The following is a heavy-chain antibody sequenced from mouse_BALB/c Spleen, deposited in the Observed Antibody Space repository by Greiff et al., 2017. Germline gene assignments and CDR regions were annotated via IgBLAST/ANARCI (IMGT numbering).Heavy chain of an antibody. Sequence: DVHLVESGGGLVQPGGSMKLSCVASGFTFSNYWMNWVRQSPEKGLEWVAEIRLKSNNYATHYAESVKGRFTISRDDSKSSVYLQMNNLRAEDTGIYYCTSAYYGNYGWFAYWGQGTLVTVSA. V-gene: IGHV6-6*02. CDR2: IRLKSNNYAT. CDR3: TSAYYGNYGWFAY. CDR1: GFTFSNYW. D-gene: IGHD2-10*01. J-gene: IGHJ3*01.